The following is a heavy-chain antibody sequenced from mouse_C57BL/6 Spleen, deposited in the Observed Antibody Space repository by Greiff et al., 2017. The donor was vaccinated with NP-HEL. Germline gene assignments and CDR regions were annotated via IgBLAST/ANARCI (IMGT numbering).Heavy chain of an antibody. CDR2: ISYDGSN. J-gene: IGHJ4*01. V-gene: IGHV3-6*01. Sequence: VPLLQSGPGLVTPSPSLSLSCSVSGYSITCGYFCYLIRQLPGNLLEWLCYISYDGSNNYNPSLKNRISITCDTSKNQFFLKLNSVTTEDTATYYCASYSNYYYAMDYWGQGTSVTVSS. CDR1: GYSITCGYF. CDR3: ASYSNYYYAMDY. D-gene: IGHD2-5*01.